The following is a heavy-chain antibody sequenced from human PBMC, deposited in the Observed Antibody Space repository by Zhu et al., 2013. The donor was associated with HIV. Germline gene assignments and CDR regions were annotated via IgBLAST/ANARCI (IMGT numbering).Heavy chain of an antibody. J-gene: IGHJ6*02. D-gene: IGHD3-10*01. Sequence: QVQLVQSGSEVKKAGASVRVSCRASGYTLNNYYMHWVRQAPGQGLEWMGIFNPSGGSTIYAQKFQGRVTMTRDTSASTVYMELSSLRFEDTAVYYCVRRGNGMDVWGQGTTVTVS. V-gene: IGHV1-46*02. CDR2: FNPSGGST. CDR3: VRRGNGMDV. CDR1: GYTLNNYY.